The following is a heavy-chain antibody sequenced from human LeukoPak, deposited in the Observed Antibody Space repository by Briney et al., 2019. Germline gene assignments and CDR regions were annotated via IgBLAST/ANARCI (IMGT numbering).Heavy chain of an antibody. Sequence: PGGSLRLSCAASGFTFSSYSMNWVRQAPGKGLEWVSSVSSSSSYIYYADSVKGRFTISRDNAKNSLYLQMNSLRAEDTAVYYCAAERLEYSSSSMGGWGQGTLVTVSS. CDR1: GFTFSSYS. J-gene: IGHJ4*02. D-gene: IGHD6-6*01. V-gene: IGHV3-21*01. CDR2: VSSSSSYI. CDR3: AAERLEYSSSSMGG.